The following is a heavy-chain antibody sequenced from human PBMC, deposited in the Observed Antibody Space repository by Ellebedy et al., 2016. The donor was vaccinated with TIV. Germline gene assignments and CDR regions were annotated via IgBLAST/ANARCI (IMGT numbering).Heavy chain of an antibody. D-gene: IGHD3-3*01. CDR3: ARETDFWSDSSYFDS. CDR2: IYYTGTT. V-gene: IGHV4-30-4*01. CDR1: GDSINSGDYY. J-gene: IGHJ4*02. Sequence: LRLXXTVSGDSINSGDYYWSWIRQPPGEGLEWIGYIYYTGTTYYNPSLKGRITISVDTSKNHFSLRLRSVTAADTALYFCARETDFWSDSSYFDSWGQGILVAVSS.